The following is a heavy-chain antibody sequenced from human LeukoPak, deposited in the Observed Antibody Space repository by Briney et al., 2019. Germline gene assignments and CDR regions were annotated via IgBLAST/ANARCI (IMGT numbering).Heavy chain of an antibody. Sequence: GESLKISCKGSGYSFTSYWIGWVRQMPGKGLEWMGIIYPGDSDTRYSPSFQGQVTISADKSISTAYLQWSSLKASDTAMYYCASTRYSSSTSCYTAFDIWGQGTMVTVSS. J-gene: IGHJ3*02. D-gene: IGHD2-2*02. CDR1: GYSFTSYW. CDR2: IYPGDSDT. V-gene: IGHV5-51*01. CDR3: ASTRYSSSTSCYTAFDI.